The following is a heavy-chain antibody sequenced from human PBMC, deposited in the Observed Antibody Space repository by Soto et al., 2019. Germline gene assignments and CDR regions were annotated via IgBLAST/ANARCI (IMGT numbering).Heavy chain of an antibody. CDR2: IYYSGST. Sequence: SETLSLTCTVSGGSISSSSYYWGWIRQPPGKGLEWIGSIYYSGSTYYNPSLKSRVTISVDTSKNQFSLKLSSVTAADTAVYYCARSMGEDYYFYMDVWGKGTTVTVSS. D-gene: IGHD3-16*01. CDR3: ARSMGEDYYFYMDV. J-gene: IGHJ6*03. CDR1: GGSISSSSYY. V-gene: IGHV4-39*01.